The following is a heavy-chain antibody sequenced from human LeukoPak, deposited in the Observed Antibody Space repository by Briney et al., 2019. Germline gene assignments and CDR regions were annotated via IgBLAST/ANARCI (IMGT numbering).Heavy chain of an antibody. V-gene: IGHV4-39*02. D-gene: IGHD3-10*01. Sequence: PSETLSLTCTVSGGSISSSSYYWGWIRQPPGKGLEWIGSIYYSGRTYYNPSLKSRVTISVDTSKNQFSLKLTSVTAADTAVYYCAKDVSLHFNYGSVIDLSAGYYGMDVWGQGTTVTVSS. CDR3: AKDVSLHFNYGSVIDLSAGYYGMDV. CDR1: GGSISSSSYY. CDR2: IYYSGRT. J-gene: IGHJ6*02.